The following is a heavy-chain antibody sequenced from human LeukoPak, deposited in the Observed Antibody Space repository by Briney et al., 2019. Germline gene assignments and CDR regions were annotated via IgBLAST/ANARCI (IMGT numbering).Heavy chain of an antibody. CDR3: ARDRDGSGWHDY. Sequence: GGPLRLSCAASGFTFSSYTMNWVRQAPGKGLEWVSSISSSSYIYFADSVKGRFTSSRDNAKNSLYLQMNSLRAEDTAVYYCARDRDGSGWHDYWGQGTLVTVSS. J-gene: IGHJ4*02. V-gene: IGHV3-21*01. CDR1: GFTFSSYT. D-gene: IGHD6-19*01. CDR2: ISSSSYI.